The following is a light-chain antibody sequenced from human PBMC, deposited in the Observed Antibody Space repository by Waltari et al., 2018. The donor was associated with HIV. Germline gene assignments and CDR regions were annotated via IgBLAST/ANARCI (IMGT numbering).Light chain of an antibody. CDR3: QQYNKWPPYT. Sequence: DIVMTQSPNSLAVSLGERATINCRSSRTILYSSDNRNCLAWYQQKPGQSPKLLIYWASTRASGVPDRFSGSGSGTNFSLTISTLQTDDVALYYCQQYNKWPPYTFGQGTNLEIK. J-gene: IGKJ2*01. V-gene: IGKV4-1*01. CDR1: RTILYSSDNRNC. CDR2: WAS.